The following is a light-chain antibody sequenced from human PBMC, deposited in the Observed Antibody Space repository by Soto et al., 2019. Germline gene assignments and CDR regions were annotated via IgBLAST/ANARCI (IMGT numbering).Light chain of an antibody. CDR2: GAS. Sequence: EIVLTQFPDTLSLSPGERATLSCRASQSVSSSSLAWYQQRRGQAPRLLIHGASSRATGIPDRFSGSGSGTDFTLTISRLEPEDFAVYYCQQYGNSPQTFGQGTKVDI. CDR3: QQYGNSPQT. CDR1: QSVSSSS. V-gene: IGKV3-20*01. J-gene: IGKJ1*01.